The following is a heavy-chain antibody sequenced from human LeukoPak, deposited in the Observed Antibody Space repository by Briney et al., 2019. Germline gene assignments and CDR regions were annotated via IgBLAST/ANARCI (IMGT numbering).Heavy chain of an antibody. V-gene: IGHV4-34*01. J-gene: IGHJ5*02. CDR2: INHSGST. D-gene: IGHD3-16*02. CDR1: GGSFSGYY. Sequence: SETLSLICAVYGGSFSGYYWSWIRQPPGKGLEWIGEINHSGSTNYNPSLKSRVTISVDTSKNQFSLKLSSVTAADTAVYYCARGVSDYVWGSYRSGSNWFDPWGQGTLVTVSS. CDR3: ARGVSDYVWGSYRSGSNWFDP.